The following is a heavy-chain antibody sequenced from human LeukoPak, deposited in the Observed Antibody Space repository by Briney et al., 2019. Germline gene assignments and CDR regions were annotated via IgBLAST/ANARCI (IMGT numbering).Heavy chain of an antibody. CDR3: ARNRYYDFWSGPPPPLENHNAEYYYYGMDV. Sequence: SVKVSCKASGGTFSSYAISWVRQAPGQGLEWMGGIIPIFGTANYAQKFQGRVTINAGESTSTAYMELSSLRSEDTAVYYCARNRYYDFWSGPPPPLENHNAEYYYYGMDVWGQGTTVTVSS. CDR1: GGTFSSYA. CDR2: IIPIFGTA. D-gene: IGHD3-3*01. V-gene: IGHV1-69*13. J-gene: IGHJ6*02.